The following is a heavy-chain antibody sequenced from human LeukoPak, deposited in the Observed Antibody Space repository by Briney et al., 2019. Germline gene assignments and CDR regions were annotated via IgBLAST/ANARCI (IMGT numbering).Heavy chain of an antibody. CDR2: IILICGTA. CDR3: ARGRVRSITSWNMGGSGWFDP. CDR1: GGTFSSYA. D-gene: IGHD1/OR15-1a*01. V-gene: IGHV1-69*13. J-gene: IGHJ5*02. Sequence: ASVKVSCKASGGTFSSYAISWVRQAPGQGLEWMGGIILICGTANYAQKFQGRVTITADESTSTAYMELSSLKSEDTAVYYCARGRVRSITSWNMGGSGWFDPWGQGTLVTVSS.